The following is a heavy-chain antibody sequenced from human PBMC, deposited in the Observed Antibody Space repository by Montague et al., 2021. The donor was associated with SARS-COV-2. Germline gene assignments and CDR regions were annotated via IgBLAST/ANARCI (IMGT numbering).Heavy chain of an antibody. CDR3: ARVGRQQLVRLSGMDV. D-gene: IGHD6-13*01. Sequence: IYYSGSTYYNPSLKIRVTISVDTSKNQFSLKLSSVTAADAAVYYCARVGRQQLVRLSGMDVWGQGNTVTFSS. J-gene: IGHJ6*01. CDR2: IYYSGST. V-gene: IGHV4-39*07.